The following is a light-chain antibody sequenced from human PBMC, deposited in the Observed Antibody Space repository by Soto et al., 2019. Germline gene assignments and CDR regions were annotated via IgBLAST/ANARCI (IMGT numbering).Light chain of an antibody. CDR2: ANN. J-gene: IGLJ3*02. Sequence: QAVVTQPPSASGTPGQKITISCSGSTSDIGSNTVNWYQQVPGTAPKLLIYANNQRPSGVPDRFSGSKSGTSASLAISGLQSEDEADYYCDAWDDSLNGPVFGGGTKLTVL. V-gene: IGLV1-44*01. CDR3: DAWDDSLNGPV. CDR1: TSDIGSNT.